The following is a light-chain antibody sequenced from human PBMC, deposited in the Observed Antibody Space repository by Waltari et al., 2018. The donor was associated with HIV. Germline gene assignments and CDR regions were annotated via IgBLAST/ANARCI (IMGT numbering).Light chain of an antibody. CDR3: QQYGSSSLT. CDR2: GES. CDR1: QSVSSSY. Sequence: EIVLTQSPGTLSLSQGERATLSCRASQSVSSSYLAWYQQKPGQAPRLRIYGESSRATGIPDRFSGSGSGTDFTLTISRLEPEDFAVYYCQQYGSSSLTFGGGTKVEIK. V-gene: IGKV3-20*01. J-gene: IGKJ4*01.